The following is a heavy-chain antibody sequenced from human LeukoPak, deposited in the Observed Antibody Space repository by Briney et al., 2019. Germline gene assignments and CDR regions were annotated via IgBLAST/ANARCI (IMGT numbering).Heavy chain of an antibody. CDR3: ARQDYYDSSGYKDAFDI. J-gene: IGHJ3*02. D-gene: IGHD3-22*01. CDR2: ISSSGSTI. V-gene: IGHV3-11*01. CDR1: GFTFSDYY. Sequence: GGSLRLSCAASGFTFSDYYMSWIRQAPGKGLEWVSYISSSGSTIYYADSVKGRFTISRDNAKNSLYLQMNSLRAEDTAVYYCARQDYYDSSGYKDAFDIWGQGTMVTVSS.